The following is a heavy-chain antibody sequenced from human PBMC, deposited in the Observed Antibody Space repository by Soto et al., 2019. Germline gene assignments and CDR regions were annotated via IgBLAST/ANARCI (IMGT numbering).Heavy chain of an antibody. V-gene: IGHV3-23*01. CDR1: GFTFSSYA. J-gene: IGHJ4*02. CDR3: AGDVPQFQDY. CDR2: ISGSGGST. Sequence: GGSLRLSCAASGFTFSSYAMSWVRQAPGKGLEWVSAISGSGGSTYYADSVKGRFTIARDNSKNKLYLQMNSLRAEDTALYSCAGDVPQFQDYWGQGTLVTVSS.